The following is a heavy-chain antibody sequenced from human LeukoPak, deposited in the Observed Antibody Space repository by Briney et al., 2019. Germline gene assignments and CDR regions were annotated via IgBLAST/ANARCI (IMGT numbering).Heavy chain of an antibody. J-gene: IGHJ3*02. D-gene: IGHD1-26*01. CDR2: ISAYNGNT. V-gene: IGHV1-18*01. CDR1: GYTFTSYG. Sequence: ASVKVSCKASGYTFTSYGISWVRQAPGQGLEWMGWISAYNGNTNYAQKLQGRLTMTRDMSTSTVYMELSSLRSEDTAVYYCARVVATTRRHDAFDIWGQGTMVTVSS. CDR3: ARVVATTRRHDAFDI.